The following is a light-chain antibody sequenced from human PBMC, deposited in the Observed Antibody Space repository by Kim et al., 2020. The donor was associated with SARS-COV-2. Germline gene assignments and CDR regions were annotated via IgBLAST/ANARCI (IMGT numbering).Light chain of an antibody. J-gene: IGKJ1*01. CDR1: QDISTN. CDR3: QKYNGAPWT. V-gene: IGKV1-27*01. Sequence: ESVGDRVTITCRASQDISTNVAWYQQKPGKVPNLLIYDASALQSGVPSRFSGSGSGTDFTLTISSLQPEDVATYYCQKYNGAPWTFGQGTKVDIK. CDR2: DAS.